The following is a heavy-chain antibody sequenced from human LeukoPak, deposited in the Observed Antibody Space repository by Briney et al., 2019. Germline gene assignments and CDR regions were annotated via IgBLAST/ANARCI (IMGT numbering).Heavy chain of an antibody. CDR3: ARGPSIAARYDAFDI. CDR2: ISSSGNTI. D-gene: IGHD6-6*01. V-gene: IGHV3-48*03. CDR1: GFTFTSYE. J-gene: IGHJ3*02. Sequence: GGSLRLSCAASGFTFTSYELNWVRQAPGKGLEWVSYISSSGNTISYADSVKGRFTISRDNAKNSLYLQVISLRAEDTAVYYCARGPSIAARYDAFDIWGQGTMVTVSS.